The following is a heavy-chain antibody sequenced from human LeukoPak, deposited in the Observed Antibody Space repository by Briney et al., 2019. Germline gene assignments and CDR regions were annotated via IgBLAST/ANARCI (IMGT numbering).Heavy chain of an antibody. Sequence: PSETLSLTCTVSGYSISSGYFWGWIRQPPGKGLEWIGNIHHSGSTYYNPALKSRVTISVDTSNNQLSLKLSSVTAADTAVYYCASAQQYYYGPKDWGQGTLVTVSS. J-gene: IGHJ4*02. D-gene: IGHD3-10*01. V-gene: IGHV4-38-2*02. CDR2: IHHSGST. CDR3: ASAQQYYYGPKD. CDR1: GYSISSGYF.